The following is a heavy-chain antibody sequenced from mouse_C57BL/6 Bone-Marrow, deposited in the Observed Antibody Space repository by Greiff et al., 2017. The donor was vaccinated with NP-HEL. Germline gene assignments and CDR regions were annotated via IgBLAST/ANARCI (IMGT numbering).Heavy chain of an antibody. CDR3: ARRNGNSSFDY. J-gene: IGHJ2*01. CDR1: GYTFTSYG. D-gene: IGHD2-1*01. CDR2: IYPRSGNT. Sequence: QVQLQQSGAELARPGASVKLSCKASGYTFTSYGISWVKQRTGQGLEWIGEIYPRSGNTYYNEKFKGKATLTADKSYSTAYMELRSLTSEDSAVYFCARRNGNSSFDYWGQGTTLTVSS. V-gene: IGHV1-81*01.